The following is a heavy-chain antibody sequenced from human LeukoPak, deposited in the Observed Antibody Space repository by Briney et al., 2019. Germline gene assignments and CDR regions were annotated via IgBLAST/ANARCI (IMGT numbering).Heavy chain of an antibody. CDR2: ISWNSGSI. CDR1: GFTFDDYA. Sequence: GRSLRLSCAASGFTFDDYAMHWVRQAPGKGLEWVSGISWNSGSIGYADSVKGRFTISRDNAENSLYLQMNSLRAEDTALYYCAKDKSLGSGSYLNYFDYWGQGTLVTVSS. V-gene: IGHV3-9*01. CDR3: AKDKSLGSGSYLNYFDY. J-gene: IGHJ4*02. D-gene: IGHD1-26*01.